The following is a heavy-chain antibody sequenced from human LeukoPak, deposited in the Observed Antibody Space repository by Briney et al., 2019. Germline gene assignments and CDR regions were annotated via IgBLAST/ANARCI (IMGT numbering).Heavy chain of an antibody. V-gene: IGHV3-48*01. J-gene: IGHJ3*02. Sequence: GGSLRLSCAASGFTFSSYSMNWVRQAPGKGLEWVSYIGAAGSTIYYADSVKGRFTISRDNSKNTLYLQMNSLRAEDTAVYYCAGYYYDSSGYLGAFDIWGQGTMVTVSS. CDR3: AGYYYDSSGYLGAFDI. CDR1: GFTFSSYS. D-gene: IGHD3-22*01. CDR2: IGAAGSTI.